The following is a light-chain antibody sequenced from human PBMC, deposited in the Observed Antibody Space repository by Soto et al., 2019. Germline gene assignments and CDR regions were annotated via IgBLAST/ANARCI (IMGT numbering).Light chain of an antibody. V-gene: IGLV2-14*01. J-gene: IGLJ1*01. CDR3: SSYTSSDTPYG. Sequence: QSALTQPASVSGSPGQSITISCTGTSSDVGGYNYVSWYQQHPDKAPKLMIYVVSNRPSGVSNRFSGSKSGNTASLTISGLQAEDEADYYCSSYTSSDTPYGFGTGTKLTGL. CDR1: SSDVGGYNY. CDR2: VVS.